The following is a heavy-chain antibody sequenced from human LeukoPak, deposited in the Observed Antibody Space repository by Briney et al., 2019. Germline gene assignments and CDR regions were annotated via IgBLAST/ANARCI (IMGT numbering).Heavy chain of an antibody. Sequence: APVKASCKASGYTFTGYYMHWVRQAPGQGLEWMGWINPNSGGTNYAQKFQGRVTMTRDTSISTAYMELSRLRSDDTAVYYCAREVREGSSSDYWGQGTLVTVSS. CDR3: AREVREGSSSDY. CDR2: INPNSGGT. J-gene: IGHJ4*02. D-gene: IGHD6-6*01. V-gene: IGHV1-2*02. CDR1: GYTFTGYY.